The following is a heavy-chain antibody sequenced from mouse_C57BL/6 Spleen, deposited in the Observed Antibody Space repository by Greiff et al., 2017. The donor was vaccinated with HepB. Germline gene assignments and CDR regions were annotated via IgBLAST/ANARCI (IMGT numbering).Heavy chain of an antibody. D-gene: IGHD1-1*01. CDR1: GYTFTNYW. V-gene: IGHV1-63*01. J-gene: IGHJ2*01. CDR3: ARGTYYGSSYLYFDY. Sequence: VQLVESGAELVRPGTSVKMSCKASGYTFTNYWIGWAKQRPGHGLEWIGDIYPGGGYTNYNEKFKGKATLTADKSSSTAYMQFSSLTSEDSAIYYCARGTYYGSSYLYFDYWGQGTTLTVSS. CDR2: IYPGGGYT.